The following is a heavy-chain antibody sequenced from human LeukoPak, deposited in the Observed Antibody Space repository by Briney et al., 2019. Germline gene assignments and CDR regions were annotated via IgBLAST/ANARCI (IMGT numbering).Heavy chain of an antibody. J-gene: IGHJ4*02. Sequence: PGGSLRLSCAASGFTFSSYAMSWVRQAPGKGLEWVSAISGSGGSTYYADSVKGRFTISRDNSKNTLYLQMNSLRAEDTAVYYCAKQPQQDLAYDYVWGSYRYPYYFDYWGQGTLVTVSS. CDR2: ISGSGGST. D-gene: IGHD3-16*02. V-gene: IGHV3-23*01. CDR3: AKQPQQDLAYDYVWGSYRYPYYFDY. CDR1: GFTFSSYA.